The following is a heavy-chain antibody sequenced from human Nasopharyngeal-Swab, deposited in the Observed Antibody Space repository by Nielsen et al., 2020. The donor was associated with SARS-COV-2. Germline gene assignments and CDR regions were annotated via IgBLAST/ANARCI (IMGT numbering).Heavy chain of an antibody. J-gene: IGHJ4*02. D-gene: IGHD7-27*01. CDR1: GGSFSGYY. Sequence: GSLRLSCAVYGGSFSGYYWSWIRQPPGKGLEWIGEINHSGSTNYSPSLKSRVTISVDTSKNQFSLKLSSVTAADTAVYYCARGPWGSYYFDYWGQGTLVTVSS. CDR3: ARGPWGSYYFDY. V-gene: IGHV4-34*01. CDR2: INHSGST.